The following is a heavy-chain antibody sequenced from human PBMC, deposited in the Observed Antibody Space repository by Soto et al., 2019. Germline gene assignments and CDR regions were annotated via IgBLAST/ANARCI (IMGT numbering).Heavy chain of an antibody. CDR3: ARSSIAAAQDDYYGMDV. J-gene: IGHJ6*02. D-gene: IGHD6-13*01. CDR1: GGTFSSYA. Sequence: QVQLVQSGAEVKKPGSSVKVSCKASGGTFSSYAISWVRQAPGQGLEWMGGIIPIFGTANYAQKFQGRVTITADESTSTAYIELSSLRSEDTAVYYCARSSIAAAQDDYYGMDVWGQGTTVTVSS. CDR2: IIPIFGTA. V-gene: IGHV1-69*01.